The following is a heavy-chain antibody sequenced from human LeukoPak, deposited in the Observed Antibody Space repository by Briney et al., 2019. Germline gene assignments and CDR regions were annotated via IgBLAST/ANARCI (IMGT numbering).Heavy chain of an antibody. CDR1: GFTFRDYY. CDR2: ISRSGDTL. CDR3: ARDLYYDILTGRGIRYYYGMDV. J-gene: IGHJ6*02. D-gene: IGHD3-9*01. Sequence: GGSLRLSCAASGFTFRDYYMTWIRQAPGKGLEWISYISRSGDTLYYADSVEGRFTISRDNAKNSLYLQMNSLRAEDTAVYYCARDLYYDILTGRGIRYYYGMDVWGQGTTVTVSS. V-gene: IGHV3-11*01.